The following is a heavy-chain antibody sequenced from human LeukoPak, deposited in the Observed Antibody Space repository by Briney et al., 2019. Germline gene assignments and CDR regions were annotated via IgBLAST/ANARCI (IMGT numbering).Heavy chain of an antibody. D-gene: IGHD3-16*01. CDR1: GGSISSYF. CDR3: AKGGFPRFDY. V-gene: IGHV4-59*08. CDR2: IYDSGST. J-gene: IGHJ4*02. Sequence: PSETLSLTCTVSGGSISSYFWSWIRQPPGKGLEWIGYIYDSGSTNYNPSLKSRVTISVDTSKNQFSLRLSSVTAADTAVYYCAKGGFPRFDYWGQGTLVTVSS.